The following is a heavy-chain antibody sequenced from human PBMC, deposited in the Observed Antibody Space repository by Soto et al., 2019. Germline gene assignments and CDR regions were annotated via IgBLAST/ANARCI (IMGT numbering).Heavy chain of an antibody. CDR2: IYSGGST. J-gene: IGHJ6*02. CDR1: GFTVSSSY. Sequence: PVVSLRLSCSSSGFTVSSSYMSWVRQAPGKGLEWVSVIYSGGSTYYADSVKGRFTISRDNSKNTLYLQMNSLRAEDTAVYYCARDRQYCSSTSCYNYYYYGMDVWGQGT. CDR3: ARDRQYCSSTSCYNYYYYGMDV. D-gene: IGHD2-2*01. V-gene: IGHV3-66*01.